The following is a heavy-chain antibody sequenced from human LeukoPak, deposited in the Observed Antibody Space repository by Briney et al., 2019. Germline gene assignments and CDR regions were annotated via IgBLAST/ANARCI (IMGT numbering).Heavy chain of an antibody. D-gene: IGHD6-19*01. CDR3: SKHPSTGFYYFDF. CDR1: GFTFTTYT. Sequence: GGSLRLSYAASGFTFTTYTMAWVRQAPGKGLEWVSTISGTGGSTAYADSVKGRFTISRDNSKNTLYLQMNSLRAEDTAIYFCSKHPSTGFYYFDFWGQGTLVTVSS. CDR2: ISGTGGST. V-gene: IGHV3-23*01. J-gene: IGHJ4*02.